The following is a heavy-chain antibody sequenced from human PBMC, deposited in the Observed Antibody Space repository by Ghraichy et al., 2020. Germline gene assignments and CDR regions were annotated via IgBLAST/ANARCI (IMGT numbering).Heavy chain of an antibody. Sequence: GGSLRLSCAASGFTFSTYGMSWVRQAPGKGLEWVSSVSGSDGTTFYADSVKGRFTISRDNSKSTLFLQMNSLRAEDTAVYYCAKDLYSSGWPGSFDYWGQGTLVTVSS. J-gene: IGHJ4*02. CDR2: VSGSDGTT. CDR3: AKDLYSSGWPGSFDY. CDR1: GFTFSTYG. V-gene: IGHV3-23*01. D-gene: IGHD6-19*01.